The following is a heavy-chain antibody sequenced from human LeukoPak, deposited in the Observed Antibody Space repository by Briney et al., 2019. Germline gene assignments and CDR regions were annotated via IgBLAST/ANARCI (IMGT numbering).Heavy chain of an antibody. Sequence: PGGSLRLSCAASGFTFNSYAMSWVRQAPGKGLEWVSAISGSGGSTYYADSVKGRFTISRDNSKNTLYLQMNSLRAEDTAVYYCAKGGGYDFWSGYYCFDYWGQGTLVTVSS. J-gene: IGHJ4*02. CDR1: GFTFNSYA. V-gene: IGHV3-23*01. CDR2: ISGSGGST. D-gene: IGHD3-3*01. CDR3: AKGGGYDFWSGYYCFDY.